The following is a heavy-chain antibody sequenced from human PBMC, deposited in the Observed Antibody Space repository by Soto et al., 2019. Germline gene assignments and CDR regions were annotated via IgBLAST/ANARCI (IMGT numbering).Heavy chain of an antibody. V-gene: IGHV3-53*01. D-gene: IGHD1-26*01. Sequence: EVQLVESGGDLIQPGGSLRLSCAASGFTVSSNYMSWVRQAPGKGLEWVSIIYSDGSTYYADSVTGRFTISRDNSKNTLSLQMSSLRAEDTAMYYCAGDRVGTTFDYWGQGTLVSVSS. CDR2: IYSDGST. CDR1: GFTVSSNY. CDR3: AGDRVGTTFDY. J-gene: IGHJ4*02.